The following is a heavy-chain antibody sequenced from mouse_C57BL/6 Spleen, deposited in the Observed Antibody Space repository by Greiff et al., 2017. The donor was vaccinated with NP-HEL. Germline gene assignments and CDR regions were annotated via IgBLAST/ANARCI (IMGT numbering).Heavy chain of an antibody. D-gene: IGHD2-4*01. Sequence: EVQLEESGGGLVQPGGSMKLSCVASGFTFSNYWMNWVRQSPEKGLEWVAQIRLKSDNYATHYAESVKGRFTISRDDSKSSVYLQMNNLRAEDTGIYYCTGNDYSYAMDYWGQGTSVTVSS. J-gene: IGHJ4*01. CDR3: TGNDYSYAMDY. CDR1: GFTFSNYW. V-gene: IGHV6-3*01. CDR2: IRLKSDNYAT.